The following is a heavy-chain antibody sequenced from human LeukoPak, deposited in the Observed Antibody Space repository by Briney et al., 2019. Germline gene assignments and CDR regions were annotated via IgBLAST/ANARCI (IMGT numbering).Heavy chain of an antibody. CDR1: DDSITMYY. V-gene: IGHV4-59*01. J-gene: IGHJ4*02. CDR2: VDHTGST. D-gene: IGHD1-26*01. CDR3: ARHQWELPSLFDY. Sequence: SETLSLTCSVSDDSITMYYWTWIRQPPGKGLEWIGYVDHTGSTNFNPSLNGRVSISRDTTKNLFSLRLRSVTAADTAVYYCARHQWELPSLFDYWGQGTLVTVSS.